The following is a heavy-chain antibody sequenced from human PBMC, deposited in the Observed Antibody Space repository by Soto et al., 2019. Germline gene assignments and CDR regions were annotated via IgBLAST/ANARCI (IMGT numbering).Heavy chain of an antibody. V-gene: IGHV1-69*06. Sequence: ASVKVSCKASGGTFSSYAISWVRQAPGQGLEWMGGIIPIFGTANYAQKFQGRVTITADKSTSTAYMELSSLRSEDTAVYYCARAGGYYYYYYYGMDVWGQGTTVTVSS. CDR3: ARAGGYYYYYYYGMDV. CDR2: IIPIFGTA. J-gene: IGHJ6*02. D-gene: IGHD3-22*01. CDR1: GGTFSSYA.